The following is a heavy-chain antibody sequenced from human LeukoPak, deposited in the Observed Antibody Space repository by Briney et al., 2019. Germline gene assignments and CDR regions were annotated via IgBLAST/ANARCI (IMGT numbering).Heavy chain of an antibody. Sequence: GGSLRLSCAASGFTFSNYWMIWVRQAPGKGLEWVGNIKQDGSEKRYADSVRGRFSISRDNAQTSLYLQMNSLRAEDTAVYYCARASNPWLQLAWGQGTLVTVSS. D-gene: IGHD5-24*01. CDR2: IKQDGSEK. CDR1: GFTFSNYW. CDR3: ARASNPWLQLA. V-gene: IGHV3-7*05. J-gene: IGHJ5*02.